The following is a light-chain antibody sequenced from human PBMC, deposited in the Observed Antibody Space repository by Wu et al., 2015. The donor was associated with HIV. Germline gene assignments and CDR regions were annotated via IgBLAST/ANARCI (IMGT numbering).Light chain of an antibody. CDR2: GAS. CDR3: QQYGSSPSR. Sequence: EIVLTQSPGTLSLSPGERATLPCRASQSVSSSYLAWYQQKPGQAPRLLIYGASSRATGIPDRFSGSGSGTDFTLTISRLEPEDFAVYYCQQYGSSPSRFGQGTKVEIK. V-gene: IGKV3-20*01. CDR1: QSVSSSY. J-gene: IGKJ1*01.